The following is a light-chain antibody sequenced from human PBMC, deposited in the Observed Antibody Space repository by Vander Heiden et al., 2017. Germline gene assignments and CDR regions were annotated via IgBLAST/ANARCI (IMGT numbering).Light chain of an antibody. CDR2: AVP. J-gene: IGKJ1*01. CDR3: QQYDASPET. CDR1: QSVNNNY. V-gene: IGKV3-20*01. Sequence: EIVLTQSPGTLSLSLGERAPLSCTASQSVNNNYLAWYQQKPGRAPRLLIYAVPRRATGIPDRFSGSGSRTDFTLTISRLEPEDVAVYYCQQYDASPETFGQGTKVGIK.